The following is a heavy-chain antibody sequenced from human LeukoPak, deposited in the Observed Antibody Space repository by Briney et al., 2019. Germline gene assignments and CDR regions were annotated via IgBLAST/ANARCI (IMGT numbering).Heavy chain of an antibody. Sequence: SETLSLTCTVSGGSISGYYYNWIRQPPGKGLEWIGYIYYSGSTNYNPSLKSRVTISLDTSKNQFSLKLSSVTTADTAVYYCARLAGGVTKFDYWGQGTLVTVSS. CDR1: GGSISGYY. V-gene: IGHV4-59*01. CDR3: ARLAGGVTKFDY. D-gene: IGHD3-16*01. J-gene: IGHJ4*02. CDR2: IYYSGST.